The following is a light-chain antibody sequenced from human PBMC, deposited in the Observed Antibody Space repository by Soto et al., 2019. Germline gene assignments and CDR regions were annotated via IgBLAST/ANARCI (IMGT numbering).Light chain of an antibody. V-gene: IGLV7-43*01. CDR3: LPYYGGAVV. CDR1: TGAVTSGYY. Sequence: QTVVTQEPSLTVSPGGTVTLTCASSTGAVTSGYYPSWFQQKPGQAPKPLIYSTSNKHSWTPARFSGSLLGGKAALTLSGVQPEDEAEYYCLPYYGGAVVFGGGTKLTVL. J-gene: IGLJ2*01. CDR2: STS.